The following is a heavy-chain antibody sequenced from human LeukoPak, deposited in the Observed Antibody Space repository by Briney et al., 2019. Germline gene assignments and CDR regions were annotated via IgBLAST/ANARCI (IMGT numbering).Heavy chain of an antibody. Sequence: ASVKVSCKASGYTFTSYGISWVRQAPGQGLEWMGWISAYNGNTNYAQKLQGRVTMTTDTSTSTAYMALRSLRSDDTAVYYCAREGYYDSSGYSTAEYFQHWGQGTLVTVSS. V-gene: IGHV1-18*01. CDR3: AREGYYDSSGYSTAEYFQH. D-gene: IGHD3-22*01. CDR1: GYTFTSYG. J-gene: IGHJ1*01. CDR2: ISAYNGNT.